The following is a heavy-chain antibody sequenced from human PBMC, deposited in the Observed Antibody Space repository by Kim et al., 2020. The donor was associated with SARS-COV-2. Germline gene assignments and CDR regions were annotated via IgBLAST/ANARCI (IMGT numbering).Heavy chain of an antibody. CDR1: GFTFSSYG. CDR3: AKGVMATNDYFEY. V-gene: IGHV3-30*18. J-gene: IGHJ4*02. Sequence: GGSLRLSCAASGFTFSSYGMHWVRQVPGKGLEWVTMISFDGTNKYYADSVKGRFTISRDRSTSTLYLQMNSLKTEDTAMYYCAKGVMATNDYFEYWGQGTLVTVSS. CDR2: ISFDGTNK. D-gene: IGHD3-16*01.